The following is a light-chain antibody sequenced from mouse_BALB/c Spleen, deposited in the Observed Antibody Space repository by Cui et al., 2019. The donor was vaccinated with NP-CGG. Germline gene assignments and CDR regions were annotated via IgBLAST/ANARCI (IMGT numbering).Light chain of an antibody. J-gene: IGLJ1*01. V-gene: IGLV1*01. CDR3: ALWYSNHWV. CDR1: TGAVKANNY. Sequence: QAVMTQESALTTSPGETVTLTCRSSTGAVKANNYANWVQEKPDHLFTGLIGGTNNRAPGVPARFSGSLIGDKAALTITGAQTEDEAIYFCALWYSNHWVFGGGTKLTVL. CDR2: GTN.